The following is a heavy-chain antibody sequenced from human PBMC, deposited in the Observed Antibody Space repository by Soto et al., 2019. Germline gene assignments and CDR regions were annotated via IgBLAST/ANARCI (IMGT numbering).Heavy chain of an antibody. Sequence: GGSLRLSCAASGFTFSNYGMHWVRQAPGKGLEWVAVVSYDGSNKHYADSVKGRLTISRDNSKNTLYLQMNSLRAEDTAVYYCATHDYGDYGGAFDIWGQGTMVTVSS. CDR3: ATHDYGDYGGAFDI. D-gene: IGHD4-17*01. J-gene: IGHJ3*02. CDR2: VSYDGSNK. CDR1: GFTFSNYG. V-gene: IGHV3-30*03.